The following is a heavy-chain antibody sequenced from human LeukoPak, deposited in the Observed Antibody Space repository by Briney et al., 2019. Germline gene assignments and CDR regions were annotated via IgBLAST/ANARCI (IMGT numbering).Heavy chain of an antibody. CDR3: ARHIDNGWYAF. Sequence: SETLSLTCTVSGGSISGFHWSWIRQPPGKGLEWIGSMYYSGSTTYTPSLKSRVTTSADTTNNQFSLTLTSLTAADTAVYYCARHIDNGWYAFWGQGTLVTVSS. D-gene: IGHD6-19*01. J-gene: IGHJ4*02. CDR2: MYYSGST. V-gene: IGHV4-59*08. CDR1: GGSISGFH.